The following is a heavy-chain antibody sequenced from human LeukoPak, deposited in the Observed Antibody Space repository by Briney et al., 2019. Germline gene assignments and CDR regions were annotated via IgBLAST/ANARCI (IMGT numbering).Heavy chain of an antibody. CDR3: ATVHSSSWYFAIDY. Sequence: ASVKISCKVSGYTFTDYYMHWVQQAPGKGIEWVGLVDPEDGETIYAEKFQGRVTITADTSTDTAYMELSSLRSEDTAVYYCATVHSSSWYFAIDYWGQGTLVTVSS. CDR1: GYTFTDYY. D-gene: IGHD6-13*01. J-gene: IGHJ4*02. CDR2: VDPEDGET. V-gene: IGHV1-69-2*01.